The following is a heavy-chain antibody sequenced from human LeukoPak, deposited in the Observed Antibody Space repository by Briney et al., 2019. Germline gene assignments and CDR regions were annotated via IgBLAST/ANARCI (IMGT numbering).Heavy chain of an antibody. Sequence: SETLSLTCTVSGGSISSGDYYWSWIRQPPGKGLEWIGYIYYSGSTNYNPSLKSRVTISIDTSKNHFSLKLSSVTAADTAVYYCARRNYDSSAYSSFDYWGQGTLVTVSS. V-gene: IGHV4-61*03. CDR3: ARRNYDSSAYSSFDY. CDR1: GGSISSGDYY. CDR2: IYYSGST. D-gene: IGHD3-22*01. J-gene: IGHJ4*02.